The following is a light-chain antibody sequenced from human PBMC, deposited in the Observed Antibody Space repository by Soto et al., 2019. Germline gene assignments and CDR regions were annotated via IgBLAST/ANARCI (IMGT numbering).Light chain of an antibody. CDR3: QQSYNAPFN. J-gene: IGKJ3*01. Sequence: IQMTQSPSSLSASIGDTVTITCRASQTIDRYLNWFQQKSGQAPKLLMNAASTLRSGVPSRFSASGSETDFPLTISSLQPEDYATYYCQQSYNAPFNFGPGTKVDIK. V-gene: IGKV1-39*01. CDR1: QTIDRY. CDR2: AAS.